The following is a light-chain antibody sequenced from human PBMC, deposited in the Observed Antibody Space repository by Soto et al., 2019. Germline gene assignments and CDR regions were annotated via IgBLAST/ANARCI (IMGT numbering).Light chain of an antibody. CDR3: QQFNSYPIT. Sequence: AIQLTQSPSSLSPSVGDRVTITCRASQDIRGALAWYQQKPGKAPKMLIYDGSTLASGVPLRFRGSSSVTDFTLTISSLQPVDCASYYFQQFNSYPITFGQGTRLEIK. CDR1: QDIRGA. J-gene: IGKJ5*01. CDR2: DGS. V-gene: IGKV1-13*02.